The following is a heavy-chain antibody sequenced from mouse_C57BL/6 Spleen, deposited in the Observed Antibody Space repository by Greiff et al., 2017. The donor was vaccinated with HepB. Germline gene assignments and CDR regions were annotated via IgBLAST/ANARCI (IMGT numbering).Heavy chain of an antibody. CDR3: AREGDSSGYDAMDY. V-gene: IGHV5-4*01. CDR2: ISDGGSYT. Sequence: EVMLVESGGGLVKPGGSLKLSCAASGFTFSSYAMSWVRQTPEKRLEWVATISDGGSYTYYPDNVKGRFTISRDNAKNNLYLQMSHLKSEDTAMYYCAREGDSSGYDAMDYWGQGTSVTVSS. D-gene: IGHD3-2*02. J-gene: IGHJ4*01. CDR1: GFTFSSYA.